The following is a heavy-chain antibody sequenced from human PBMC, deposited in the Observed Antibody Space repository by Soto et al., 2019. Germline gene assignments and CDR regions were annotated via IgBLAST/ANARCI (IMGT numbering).Heavy chain of an antibody. D-gene: IGHD4-17*01. V-gene: IGHV3-23*01. CDR3: AHPRGYGVFDAYDI. Sequence: GGSLRLSCAASGFTFSTYAMSWVRQAPGKGLEWVSAISAGGGSTYYADSVRGRFTISRDNSMNALYLQMNSLRIEDTAVYYCAHPRGYGVFDAYDISGQGTIVTV. J-gene: IGHJ3*02. CDR2: ISAGGGST. CDR1: GFTFSTYA.